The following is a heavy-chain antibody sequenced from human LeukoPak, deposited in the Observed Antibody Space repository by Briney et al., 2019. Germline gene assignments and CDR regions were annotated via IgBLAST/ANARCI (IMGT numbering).Heavy chain of an antibody. CDR3: ARDRLYYDILTGYSDDAFDI. CDR1: GFTFSSYT. Sequence: PGGSLRLSCAASGFTFSSYTMNWVRQAPGKGLEWVSCISSSSSYIYYADSVKGRFTISRDNAKNSLYLQMNSLRAEDTAVYYCARDRLYYDILTGYSDDAFDIWGQGTMVTVSS. J-gene: IGHJ3*02. D-gene: IGHD3-9*01. V-gene: IGHV3-21*01. CDR2: ISSSSSYI.